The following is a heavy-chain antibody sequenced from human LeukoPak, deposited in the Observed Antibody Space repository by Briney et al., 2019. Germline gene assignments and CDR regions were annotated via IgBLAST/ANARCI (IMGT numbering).Heavy chain of an antibody. CDR2: MNPNSDNT. CDR3: ARAGGPAVTTYYFDY. V-gene: IGHV1-8*03. CDR1: GYTFTSYD. D-gene: IGHD4-17*01. Sequence: ASVKVSCKASGYTFTSYDINWVRQATGQGLEWMGWMNPNSDNTGYAQKFQGRVTTTRNTSISTAYMELSSLRSEDTAVYYCARAGGPAVTTYYFDYWGQGTLVTVSS. J-gene: IGHJ4*02.